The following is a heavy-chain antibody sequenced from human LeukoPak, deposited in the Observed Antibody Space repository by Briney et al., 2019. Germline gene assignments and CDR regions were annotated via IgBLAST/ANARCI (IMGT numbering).Heavy chain of an antibody. D-gene: IGHD6-13*01. J-gene: IGHJ5*02. CDR2: ISSSSSYI. V-gene: IGHV3-21*01. Sequence: GGSLRLSCAASGFTFSSYSMNWVRQAPGKGLEWVSSISSSSSYIYYADSVKGRFTISRDNSKNTLYLQMNSLRSEDTAVYYCAKDGSNRDIWFDPWGQGTLVTVSS. CDR3: AKDGSNRDIWFDP. CDR1: GFTFSSYS.